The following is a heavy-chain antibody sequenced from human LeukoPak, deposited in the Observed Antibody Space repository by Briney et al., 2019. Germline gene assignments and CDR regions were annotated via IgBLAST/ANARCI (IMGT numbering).Heavy chain of an antibody. CDR2: ISWNSGSI. Sequence: GGSLRLSCAASGFTFDDYAMHWVRQAPGKGLEWVSGISWNSGSIGYADSVKGRFTISRDNAKNSLYLQMNSLRAEDTALYYCAKASPIHTDWGQGALVTVSS. D-gene: IGHD4-17*01. J-gene: IGHJ4*02. CDR1: GFTFDDYA. CDR3: AKASPIHTD. V-gene: IGHV3-9*01.